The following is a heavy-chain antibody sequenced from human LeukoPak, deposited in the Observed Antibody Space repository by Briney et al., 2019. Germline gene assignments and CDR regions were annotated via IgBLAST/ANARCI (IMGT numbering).Heavy chain of an antibody. D-gene: IGHD4/OR15-4a*01. Sequence: SETLSLTCTVSGGSIGSFYWSWLREPPGKGLEWIGYIYYSGSTNHSPSLKSRVTMSVDTSKNQFSLRLSSVTAADTAVYYCARAAETMGDAFDIWGQGTMVTVSS. CDR3: ARAAETMGDAFDI. J-gene: IGHJ3*02. CDR1: GGSIGSFY. V-gene: IGHV4-59*01. CDR2: IYYSGST.